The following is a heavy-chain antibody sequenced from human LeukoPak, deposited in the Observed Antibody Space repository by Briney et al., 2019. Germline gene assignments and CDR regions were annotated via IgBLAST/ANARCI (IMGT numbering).Heavy chain of an antibody. J-gene: IGHJ5*02. CDR2: ISAYNGNT. CDR3: ARGIRRRLLWFGEIPPFDP. V-gene: IGHV1-18*04. Sequence: ASVKVSCTASGYTFTIYGISWVRQAPGQGLEWMGWISAYNGNTNYAQKRQGRVTMTTDTSTSTAYMELRSLRSDDTAVYCCARGIRRRLLWFGEIPPFDPWGQGTLVTVSS. CDR1: GYTFTIYG. D-gene: IGHD3-10*01.